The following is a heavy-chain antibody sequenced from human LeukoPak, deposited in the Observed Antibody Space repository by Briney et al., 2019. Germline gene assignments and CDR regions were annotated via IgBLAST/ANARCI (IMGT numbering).Heavy chain of an antibody. CDR2: ISSSGSTI. CDR3: ARNYYDSSGYYYWVY. Sequence: PGGSLRLSCAASGFTFSSYEMNWVRQAPGKGLEWVLYISSSGSTIYYADSVKGRFTISRDNAKNSLYLQMNSLRAEDTAVYYCARNYYDSSGYYYWVYWGQGTLVTVSS. V-gene: IGHV3-48*03. CDR1: GFTFSSYE. D-gene: IGHD3-22*01. J-gene: IGHJ4*02.